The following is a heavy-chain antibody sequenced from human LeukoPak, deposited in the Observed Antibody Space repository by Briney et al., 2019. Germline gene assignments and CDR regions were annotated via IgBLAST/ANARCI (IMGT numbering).Heavy chain of an antibody. CDR3: ARDVVGGAFDI. V-gene: IGHV4-31*11. Sequence: SETLSLTCAVSGGSISSSGYSWGWIRQHPVKGLEWIGYIYYSGSTSYNPSLKSRVTISVDTSKNQFSLKLSSVTAADTAVYYCARDVVGGAFDIWGQGTMVTVSS. D-gene: IGHD2-15*01. CDR1: GGSISSSGYS. J-gene: IGHJ3*02. CDR2: IYYSGST.